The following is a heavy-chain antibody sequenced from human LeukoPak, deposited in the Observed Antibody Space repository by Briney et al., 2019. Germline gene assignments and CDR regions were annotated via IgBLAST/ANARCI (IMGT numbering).Heavy chain of an antibody. J-gene: IGHJ4*02. CDR1: GFTFSSYG. V-gene: IGHV3-30*02. CDR2: IRYDGSNK. CDR3: ARVVGTDEGADY. D-gene: IGHD2-2*01. Sequence: TGGSLRLSCAASGFTFSSYGMHWVRQAPGKGLEWVAFIRYDGSNKYYADSVKGRFTISRDNSKNTLYLQMNSLRAEDTAVYYCARVVGTDEGADYWGQGTLVTVSS.